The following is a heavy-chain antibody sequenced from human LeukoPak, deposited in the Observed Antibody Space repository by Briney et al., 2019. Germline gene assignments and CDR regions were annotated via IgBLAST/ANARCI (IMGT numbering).Heavy chain of an antibody. V-gene: IGHV3-48*02. Sequence: GGSLRLSCAASGFTFSSYSMDWVRQAPGKGLEWVSYISSSSSTIYYADSVEGRFTISRDNAKNSLYLQMNSLRDEDTAVYYCARDGRYGDYVRFDYWGQGTLVTVSS. J-gene: IGHJ4*02. CDR3: ARDGRYGDYVRFDY. D-gene: IGHD4-17*01. CDR2: ISSSSSTI. CDR1: GFTFSSYS.